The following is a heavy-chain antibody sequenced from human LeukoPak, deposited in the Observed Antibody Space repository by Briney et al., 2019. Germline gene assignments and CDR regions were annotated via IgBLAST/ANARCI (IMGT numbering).Heavy chain of an antibody. Sequence: GGSLRLSCAASGFTVSSNYMSWVRQAPGKGLDWVSIIYSGGSTYYADSVKGRFTISRDNSKNTLYLQMNSLRAEDTAVFYCARGPYSGSYYRFDYWGQGTLVTVSS. D-gene: IGHD1-26*01. CDR1: GFTVSSNY. CDR2: IYSGGST. J-gene: IGHJ4*02. CDR3: ARGPYSGSYYRFDY. V-gene: IGHV3-53*01.